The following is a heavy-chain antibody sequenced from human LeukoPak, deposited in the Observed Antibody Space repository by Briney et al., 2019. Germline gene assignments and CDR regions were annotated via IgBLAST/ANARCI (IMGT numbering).Heavy chain of an antibody. CDR2: INHSGST. CDR1: GGSFSGYY. CDR3: ARGRYSSGWYADYFDY. V-gene: IGHV4-34*01. D-gene: IGHD6-19*01. J-gene: IGHJ4*02. Sequence: SETLSLTCAVYGGSFSGYYWSWIRQPPGKGLEWIGEINHSGSTNYNPSLKSRVTISVDTSKNQFSLKLSSVTAADTAVYYCARGRYSSGWYADYFDYWGQGTLVTVSP.